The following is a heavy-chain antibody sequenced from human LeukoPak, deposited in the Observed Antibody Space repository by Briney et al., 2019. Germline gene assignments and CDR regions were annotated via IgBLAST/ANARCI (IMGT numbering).Heavy chain of an antibody. J-gene: IGHJ4*02. CDR1: GFTFSTYW. D-gene: IGHD3-3*01. CDR2: VKQDVSER. Sequence: GGSLRLSCAASGFTFSTYWMTWVRQAPGKGLEWVASVKQDVSERYYVDSVKGRFTISRDNAKNSLYLQMNSLRAEDTAVYYCARDGRAIFGVVKGLDYWGQGTLVTVSS. CDR3: ARDGRAIFGVVKGLDY. V-gene: IGHV3-7*01.